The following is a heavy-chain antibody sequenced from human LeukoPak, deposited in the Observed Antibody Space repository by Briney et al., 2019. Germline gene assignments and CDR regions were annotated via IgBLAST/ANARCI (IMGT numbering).Heavy chain of an antibody. CDR1: GFTFSTYW. CDR2: IKSDGST. D-gene: IGHD2-21*01. CDR3: IRDEALWRLDY. J-gene: IGHJ4*02. Sequence: GGSLRLSCAASGFTFSTYWMHWVRQAPGKGLVWVSRIKSDGSTNYADSVKGRFSISRDNAKNTVNLQMNSLRAEDTGVYYCIRDEALWRLDYWGQGTLVTVSS. V-gene: IGHV3-74*01.